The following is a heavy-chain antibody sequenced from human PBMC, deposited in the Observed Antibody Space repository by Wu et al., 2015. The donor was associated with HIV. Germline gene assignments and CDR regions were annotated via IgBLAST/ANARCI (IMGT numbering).Heavy chain of an antibody. CDR3: ARDEGYSYGPYYFDY. CDR2: FDPEDGET. Sequence: QVQLVQSGAEVKKPGASVKVSCKVSGYTLTKLSMHWVRQAPGKGLEWMGGFDPEDGETMYAQKFQGKITMTEDTSTGTAYMELSSLGSEDTAVYYCARDEGYSYGPYYFDYWGQGTLVTVSS. D-gene: IGHD5-18*01. V-gene: IGHV1-24*01. J-gene: IGHJ4*02. CDR1: GYTLTKLS.